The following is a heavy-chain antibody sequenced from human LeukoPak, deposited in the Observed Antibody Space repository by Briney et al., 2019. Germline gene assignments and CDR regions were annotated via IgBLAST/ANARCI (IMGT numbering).Heavy chain of an antibody. D-gene: IGHD3-3*01. J-gene: IGHJ4*02. Sequence: ASVKVSCKASGYTFNSYYMHWVRRAPGQGLEWMGIINPSGGSTSYAQKFQGRVTMTRDTSTSTVYMELSSLRAEDTAVYYCATFGVVITHWGQGTLVTVSS. V-gene: IGHV1-46*03. CDR2: INPSGGST. CDR1: GYTFNSYY. CDR3: ATFGVVITH.